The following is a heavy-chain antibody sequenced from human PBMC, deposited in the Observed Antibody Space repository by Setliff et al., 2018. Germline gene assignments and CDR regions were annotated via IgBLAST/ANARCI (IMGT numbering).Heavy chain of an antibody. CDR3: ARINFYVSSGYYYAPDY. V-gene: IGHV1-18*01. CDR2: INNYNFNT. J-gene: IGHJ4*02. D-gene: IGHD3-22*01. CDR1: GFTFTDYG. Sequence: ASVKVSCKSSGFTFTDYGITWVRQVPGQGLEWMGWINNYNFNTQYARKFLGRVTVTTDTSTGTAYMELGSLTSDDTAIYYCARINFYVSSGYYYAPDYWGPGTLVTVSS.